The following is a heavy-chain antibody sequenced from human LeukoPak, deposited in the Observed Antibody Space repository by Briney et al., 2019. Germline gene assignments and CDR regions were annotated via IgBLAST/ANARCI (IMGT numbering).Heavy chain of an antibody. Sequence: SSYGMHWLRQPPGKGLEWIGSIYYSGSTYYNPSLRSRVTISVDTSKNQFSLKLSSVTAADTAVYYCARHQYDFWGLEGMDVWGQGTTVTVSS. CDR3: ARHQYDFWGLEGMDV. V-gene: IGHV4-39*01. CDR1: SSYG. D-gene: IGHD3-3*01. CDR2: IYYSGST. J-gene: IGHJ6*02.